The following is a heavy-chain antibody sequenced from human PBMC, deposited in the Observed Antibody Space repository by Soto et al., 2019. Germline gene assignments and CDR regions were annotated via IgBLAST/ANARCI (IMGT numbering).Heavy chain of an antibody. CDR3: AKSAPMDAGDKYYYDF. CDR1: GGTFSTFG. Sequence: QVQLVQSGTEVKKTGSSANVSCKASGGTFSTFGISWVRQAPGQGREWMGGIIPFFGTARYSQKFADRITITVDESTNTVDLDLRSLTSEDTAIYYCAKSAPMDAGDKYYYDFLCQGALVTVSS. D-gene: IGHD4-17*01. V-gene: IGHV1-69*01. J-gene: IGHJ4*02. CDR2: IIPFFGTA.